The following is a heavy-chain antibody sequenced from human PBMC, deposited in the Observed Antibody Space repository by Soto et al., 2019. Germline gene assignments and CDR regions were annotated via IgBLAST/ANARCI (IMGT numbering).Heavy chain of an antibody. CDR2: IKSKTDGGTT. CDR1: GFTFSNAW. V-gene: IGHV3-15*07. D-gene: IGHD4-17*01. J-gene: IGHJ4*02. Sequence: GGSLRLSCAASGFTFSNAWMNWVRQAPGKGLEWVGRIKSKTDGGTTDYAAPVKGRFTISRDDSKNTLYLQMNSLKTEDTAVYYCTTSKLTTVVPKFDYWGQGTLVTVSS. CDR3: TTSKLTTVVPKFDY.